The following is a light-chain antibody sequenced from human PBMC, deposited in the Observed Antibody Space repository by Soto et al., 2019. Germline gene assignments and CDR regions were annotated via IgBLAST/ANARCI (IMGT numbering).Light chain of an antibody. CDR2: AAS. CDR3: QQYNNWPS. J-gene: IGKJ4*01. Sequence: EILLTQSPGTLSVSPGDRVTLSCRASQSISVNLAWYQQTPGQAPRLLIYAASTRATGIPARFSGSGSGTEFTLPIRSLQSEDFAAYYCQQYNNWPSFGGGTKVDIK. CDR1: QSISVN. V-gene: IGKV3-15*01.